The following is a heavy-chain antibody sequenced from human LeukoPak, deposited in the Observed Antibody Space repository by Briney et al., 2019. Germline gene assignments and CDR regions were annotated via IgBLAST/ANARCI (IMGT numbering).Heavy chain of an antibody. CDR3: ERGYSSNWNYVDY. CDR2: VYTAGST. D-gene: IGHD6-13*01. V-gene: IGHV3-53*01. J-gene: IGHJ4*02. Sequence: GGSLRHSCSASGLNDSNNHMTLVRQAPGKGLEWVSVVYTAGSTYYADSVKGRFTISRDNSKNTVYLQMNSLRVGDTAVYYCERGYSSNWNYVDYWGQGILVTVSS. CDR1: GLNDSNNH.